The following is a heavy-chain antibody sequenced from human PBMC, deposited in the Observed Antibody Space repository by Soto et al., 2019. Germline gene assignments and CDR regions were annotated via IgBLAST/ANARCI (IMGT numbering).Heavy chain of an antibody. J-gene: IGHJ6*02. D-gene: IGHD3-22*01. Sequence: EVQLVESGGGLVQPGGSLILSCAASGFTFSDSALHWVRQGSGKGLEWVGRIRSKSNYYATAYAASVKGRFTISRDDSKDTAFLEMNSLKTEDTAVYYCTSDTHYYQSSGYSLADVWGQGTKVTVSS. CDR2: IRSKSNYYAT. V-gene: IGHV3-73*02. CDR1: GFTFSDSA. CDR3: TSDTHYYQSSGYSLADV.